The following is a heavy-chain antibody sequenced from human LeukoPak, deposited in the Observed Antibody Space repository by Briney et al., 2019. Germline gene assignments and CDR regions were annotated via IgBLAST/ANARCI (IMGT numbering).Heavy chain of an antibody. V-gene: IGHV3-21*01. CDR1: GFTFSSYC. Sequence: GGSLRLSCAASGFTFSSYCMNWVRQAPGKGLEWVSSISSSSSYIYYADSVKGRFTISRDNAKNSLYLQMNSLRAEDTAVYYCARARVWGSYRYTDYWGQGTLVTVSS. CDR2: ISSSSSYI. CDR3: ARARVWGSYRYTDY. D-gene: IGHD3-16*02. J-gene: IGHJ4*02.